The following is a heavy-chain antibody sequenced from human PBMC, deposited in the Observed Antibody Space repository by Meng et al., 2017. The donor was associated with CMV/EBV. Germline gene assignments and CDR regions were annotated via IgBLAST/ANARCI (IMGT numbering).Heavy chain of an antibody. CDR3: ARGGLRGFDY. CDR2: IYWDDDK. D-gene: IGHD4-17*01. J-gene: IGHJ4*02. V-gene: IGHV2-5*02. CDR1: GFSLSSSGVG. Sequence: QIDVKESGPTLVKPTQTLTLTCTFSGFSLSSSGVGVGWIRQPQGKALEWLALIYWDDDKRYSQSLKSRLSITKDTSKDQVVLTMTNMDPVYTATYYCARGGLRGFDYWGQGTLVTVSS.